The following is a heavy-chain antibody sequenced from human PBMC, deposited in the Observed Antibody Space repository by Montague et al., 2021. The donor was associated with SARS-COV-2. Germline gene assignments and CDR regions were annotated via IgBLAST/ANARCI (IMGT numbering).Heavy chain of an antibody. J-gene: IGHJ5*02. CDR1: GGSINSNSYY. D-gene: IGHD3-9*01. CDR3: ARGAYSDWILPFEP. Sequence: SETLSLTCSVSGGSINSNSYYWGWIRQPPGQGLEWIGSIYYSGRHYYNPSLRSRVTMSVDTPKSHFSLKLSSVTAADTAVFYCARGAYSDWILPFEPWGQGTLVTVSS. CDR2: IYYSGRH. V-gene: IGHV4-39*02.